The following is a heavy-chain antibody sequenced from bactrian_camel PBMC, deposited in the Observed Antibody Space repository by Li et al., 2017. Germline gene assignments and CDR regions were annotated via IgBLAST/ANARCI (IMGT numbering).Heavy chain of an antibody. CDR2: ADLGGGRE. CDR3: VRGWDDDTWSFNY. D-gene: IGHD3*01. V-gene: IGHV3S40*01. CDR1: GYTFSSDR. Sequence: VQLVESGGGSVQAGGSLRLSCTPSGYTFSSDRVGWFRQAPGKEREGVAAADLGGGRENNADSVKGQFTISRDNAKNTVYLQINSLKPEDTAVYYCVRGWDDDTWSFNYWGQGTQVTVS. J-gene: IGHJ4*01.